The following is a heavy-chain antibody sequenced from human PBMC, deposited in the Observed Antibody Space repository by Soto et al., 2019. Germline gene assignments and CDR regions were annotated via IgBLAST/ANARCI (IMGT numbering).Heavy chain of an antibody. CDR1: GYIFVNYG. Sequence: QVQLVQSGDEVRKPGSSVKVSCKASGYIFVNYGIAWVRQAPGQGLEWMGWSSPYSGNTHYASKVQGRLTMTTDTATSAAYMDLGTLTSDDTAVYYCAMVANDVTPTPPGVWGQGTTVTVSS. D-gene: IGHD5-12*01. J-gene: IGHJ6*02. V-gene: IGHV1-18*01. CDR2: SSPYSGNT. CDR3: AMVANDVTPTPPGV.